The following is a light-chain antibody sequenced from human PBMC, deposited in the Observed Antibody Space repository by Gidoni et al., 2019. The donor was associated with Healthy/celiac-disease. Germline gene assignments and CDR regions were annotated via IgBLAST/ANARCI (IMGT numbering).Light chain of an antibody. J-gene: IGKJ5*01. CDR1: QSVSSF. V-gene: IGKV3-11*01. Sequence: EIVVTQSPATLSLSPGERATLSCRASQSVSSFLAWYQQKPGQAPRRLIYDASNRATGIPARFSGSGSGTDFTLTISSLEPEDFAVYYCQQRSNWPSTFGQGTRLEIK. CDR2: DAS. CDR3: QQRSNWPST.